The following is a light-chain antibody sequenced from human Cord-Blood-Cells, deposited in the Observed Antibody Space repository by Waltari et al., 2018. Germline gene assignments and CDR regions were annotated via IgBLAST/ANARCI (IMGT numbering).Light chain of an antibody. CDR1: QSISSY. Sequence: DIQMTQSPSSLSASVGDRVTITCRASQSISSYLNWNQQKPGKAPKLLIYAASSLQSGVPSRFSGSGSGTDFTLTISSLQPKDFATYYCQQSYSTPQGLTFGGGTKVEIK. V-gene: IGKV1-39*01. CDR2: AAS. CDR3: QQSYSTPQGLT. J-gene: IGKJ4*01.